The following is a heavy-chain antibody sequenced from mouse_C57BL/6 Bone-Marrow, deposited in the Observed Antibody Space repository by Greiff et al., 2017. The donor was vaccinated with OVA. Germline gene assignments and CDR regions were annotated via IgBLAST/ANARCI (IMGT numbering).Heavy chain of an antibody. D-gene: IGHD3-3*01. CDR2: IWWDDDQ. CDR3: ARMGAGEHYAMDY. J-gene: IGHJ4*01. Sequence: QVTLKVSGPGILQPSQTLSLTCSFSGFSLSTFGIFFFFLLPPSLKGLEWLAHIWWDDDQYYNPALKSRLTISKDTSKNQVFLKIANVDTADTATYYCARMGAGEHYAMDYWGQGTSVTVSS. CDR1: GFSLSTFGIF. V-gene: IGHV8-8*01.